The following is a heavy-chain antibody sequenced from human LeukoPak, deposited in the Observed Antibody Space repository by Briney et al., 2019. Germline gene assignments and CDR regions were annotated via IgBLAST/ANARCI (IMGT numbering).Heavy chain of an antibody. Sequence: GASVTVSCKASGYTFTNYGISWVRQAPGQGLEWMGWISAYNGNTNYAQKLQGRVTMTTDTSTSTAYMELRSLRSDDTAVYYCARDTLKYCSSTSCRNWFDPWGQGTLVTVSS. CDR1: GYTFTNYG. CDR3: ARDTLKYCSSTSCRNWFDP. D-gene: IGHD2-2*01. CDR2: ISAYNGNT. J-gene: IGHJ5*02. V-gene: IGHV1-18*01.